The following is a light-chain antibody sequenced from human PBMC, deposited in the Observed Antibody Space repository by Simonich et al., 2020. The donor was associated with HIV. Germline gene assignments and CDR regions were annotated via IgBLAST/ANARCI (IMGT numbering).Light chain of an antibody. CDR3: QSYDSSHVV. CDR1: SSNIGAGYD. V-gene: IGLV1-40*01. CDR2: GNR. Sequence: QSVLTQPPSVSGAPGQRVTISCTGSSSNIGAGYDVHWYQPLPGTAPKLLIYGNRHRPAGVPDRFSGSKSGTSASLAITGLQAEDEAYYYCQSYDSSHVVFGGGTKLTVL. J-gene: IGLJ2*01.